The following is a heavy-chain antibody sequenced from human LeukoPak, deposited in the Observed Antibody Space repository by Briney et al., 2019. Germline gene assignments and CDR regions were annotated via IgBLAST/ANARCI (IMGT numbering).Heavy chain of an antibody. CDR1: GGSISSGDYY. D-gene: IGHD5-24*01. J-gene: IGHJ3*02. V-gene: IGHV4-30-4*02. CDR3: ARDGQLRNAFDI. CDR2: IYYSGST. Sequence: SETLSLTCTVSGGSISSGDYYWSWIRQPPGKGLEWIGYIYYSGSTYYNPSLKSRVTISVDTSKNQFSLKLSSVTAADTAEYYCARDGQLRNAFDIWGQGTMLTVSS.